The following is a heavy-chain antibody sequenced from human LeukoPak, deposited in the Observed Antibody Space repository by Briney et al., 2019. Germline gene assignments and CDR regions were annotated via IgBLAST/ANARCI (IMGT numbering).Heavy chain of an antibody. CDR2: ISYDGSNK. CDR1: GFTFSSYG. V-gene: IGHV3-30*18. D-gene: IGHD2-15*01. J-gene: IGHJ4*02. Sequence: GRSLRLSCAASGFTFSSYGMPWVRQAPGKGLEWVAVISYDGSNKYYADSVKGRFTISRDNSKNTLYLQMNSLRAEDTAVYYCAKGPIVVVVSYYFDYWGQGTLVTVSS. CDR3: AKGPIVVVVSYYFDY.